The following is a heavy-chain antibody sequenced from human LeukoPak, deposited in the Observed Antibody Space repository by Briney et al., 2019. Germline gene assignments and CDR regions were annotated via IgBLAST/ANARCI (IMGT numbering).Heavy chain of an antibody. CDR1: GFTFRSFW. CDR2: IKQNGAEE. CDR3: ARYAAVSSPGPFDI. V-gene: IGHV3-7*03. J-gene: IGHJ3*02. Sequence: GGSLRLSCAASGFTFRSFWMSWDRQAPGKRLEWVANIKQNGAEEYYMDSVKGRFTISRDNAKNSVYLQMNSLRVEDTAMYYCARYAAVSSPGPFDIWGQGTTVTVSS. D-gene: IGHD5/OR15-5a*01.